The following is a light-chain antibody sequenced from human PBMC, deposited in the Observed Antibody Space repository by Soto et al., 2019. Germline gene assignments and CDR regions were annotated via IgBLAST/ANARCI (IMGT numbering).Light chain of an antibody. CDR2: KDS. CDR1: KLGDKY. V-gene: IGLV3-1*01. CDR3: QAWYSRTVV. J-gene: IGLJ2*01. Sequence: SYELTQPPSVSVSPGQTASITCSGDKLGDKYACWYQQKPGQSPVLVIYKDSKLPSGIPERFSGSNSGNTATLTISGTQAMDEADYYCQAWYSRTVVFGGGTKLTVL.